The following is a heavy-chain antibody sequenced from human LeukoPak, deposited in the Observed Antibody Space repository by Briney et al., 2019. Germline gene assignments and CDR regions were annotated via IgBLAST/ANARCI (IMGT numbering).Heavy chain of an antibody. J-gene: IGHJ4*02. CDR3: ASNWSDFDY. V-gene: IGHV4-38-2*02. CDR2: IYEGETT. CDR1: GYFITSGHY. Sequence: SETLSLTCTVSGYFITSGHYWGWTPQPPGKGLEWIGSIYEGETTYYNPSLKTRLTISLDTSKNQFSLKLSSVTAADTAVYYCASNWSDFDYWGQGILVTVSS. D-gene: IGHD1-1*01.